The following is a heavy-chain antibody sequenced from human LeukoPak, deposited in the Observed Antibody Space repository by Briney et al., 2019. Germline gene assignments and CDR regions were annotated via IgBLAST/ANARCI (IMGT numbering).Heavy chain of an antibody. V-gene: IGHV4-4*02. D-gene: IGHD1-26*01. Sequence: PSETLSLTCAVSSGSIFSSNWWSWVRQPPGKGLEWIGQIFHSGSTSYSPSLKSRVTISVDKSKNQFSLRLTSVTAADTAVYYCARVLGYHYYYYMDVWGKGTTVTVSS. CDR3: ARVLGYHYYYYMDV. CDR1: SGSIFSSNW. CDR2: IFHSGST. J-gene: IGHJ6*03.